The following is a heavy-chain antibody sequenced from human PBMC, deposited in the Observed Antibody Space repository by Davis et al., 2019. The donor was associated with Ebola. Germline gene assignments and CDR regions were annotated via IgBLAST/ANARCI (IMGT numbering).Heavy chain of an antibody. CDR1: GFTFSSYE. V-gene: IGHV3-48*03. CDR2: IYSSGSGI. J-gene: IGHJ4*02. CDR3: AREVANCGGDCLDS. D-gene: IGHD2-21*01. Sequence: GESLKISCAASGFTFSSYEFNWVRQAPGKGLEWVSYIYSSGSGIYYADSVKGRFTLSRDNAKNTLYLQMNSLRVEDTAVYYCAREVANCGGDCLDSWGRGTLVTVSS.